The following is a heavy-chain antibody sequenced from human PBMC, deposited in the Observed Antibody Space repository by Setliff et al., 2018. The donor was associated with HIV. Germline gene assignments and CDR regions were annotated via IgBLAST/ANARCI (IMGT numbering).Heavy chain of an antibody. D-gene: IGHD3-22*01. CDR1: GNTFSSHG. CDR3: ARDNVDSDSRTYLHH. V-gene: IGHV1-8*02. J-gene: IGHJ5*02. Sequence: ASVKVSCKASGNTFSSHGITWVRQAPGQRLEWMGWIHAGSGDTQYSQKFQGRVTMTRNTSISTAYMELSSLRSEDTAVYFCARDNVDSDSRTYLHHWGQGTLVTVSS. CDR2: IHAGSGDT.